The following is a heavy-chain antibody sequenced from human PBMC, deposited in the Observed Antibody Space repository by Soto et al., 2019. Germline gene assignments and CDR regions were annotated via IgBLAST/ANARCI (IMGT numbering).Heavy chain of an antibody. CDR1: GGSISSGGYS. CDR3: ARDFGTSRYNWFDP. CDR2: IYHSGST. V-gene: IGHV4-30-2*01. J-gene: IGHJ5*02. Sequence: QLQLQESGSGLVKPSQTLSLTCAVSGGSISSGGYSWSWIRQPPGKGLEWIGYIYHSGSTYYNPSPKSRVTISVDRSKNQFSLKLSSVTAADTAVYYCARDFGTSRYNWFDPWGQGTLVTVSS. D-gene: IGHD3-10*01.